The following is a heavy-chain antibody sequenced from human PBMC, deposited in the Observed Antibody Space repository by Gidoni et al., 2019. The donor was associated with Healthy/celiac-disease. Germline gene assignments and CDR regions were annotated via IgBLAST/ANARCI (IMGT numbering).Heavy chain of an antibody. V-gene: IGHV4-59*01. CDR3: ARAPTDAHTKLGLYYFDY. CDR2: IYYSGST. J-gene: IGHJ4*02. CDR1: GGSISSYY. Sequence: QVQLQESGPGLVKPSETLSLTCTVSGGSISSYYWSWIRQPPGKGLEWIGYIYYSGSTNYNPSLKSRVTISVDTSKNQFSLKLSSVTAADTAVYYCARAPTDAHTKLGLYYFDYWGQGTLVTVSS. D-gene: IGHD2-2*01.